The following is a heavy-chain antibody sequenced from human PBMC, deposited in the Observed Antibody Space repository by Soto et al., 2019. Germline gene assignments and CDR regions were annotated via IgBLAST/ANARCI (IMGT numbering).Heavy chain of an antibody. D-gene: IGHD3-22*01. V-gene: IGHV4-30-4*01. J-gene: IGHJ3*02. CDR1: GGSISSGDYY. CDR3: ARVNRAIVAFDI. CDR2: IYYSGST. Sequence: PSGTLSLTCTVSGGSISSGDYYWSWIRQPPGKGLEWIGYIYYSGSTYYNPSLKSRVTISVDTSKNQFSLKLSSVTAADTAVYYCARVNRAIVAFDIWGQGTMVTVSS.